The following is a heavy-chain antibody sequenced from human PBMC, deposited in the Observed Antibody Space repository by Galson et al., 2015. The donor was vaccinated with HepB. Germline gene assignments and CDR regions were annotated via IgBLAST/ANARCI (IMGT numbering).Heavy chain of an antibody. CDR3: ARFTYDENYYDSSGYFDY. D-gene: IGHD3-22*01. CDR1: GFTVSSNY. CDR2: IYSGGST. J-gene: IGHJ4*02. Sequence: LRLSCAASGFTVSSNYMSWVRQAPGKGLEWVSVIYSGGSTYYADSVKGRFTISRDNSKNTLYLQMNSLRAEDTAVYYCARFTYDENYYDSSGYFDYWGQGTLVTVSS. V-gene: IGHV3-66*01.